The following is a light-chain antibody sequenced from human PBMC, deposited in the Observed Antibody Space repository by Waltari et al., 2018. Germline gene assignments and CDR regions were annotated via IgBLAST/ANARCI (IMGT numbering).Light chain of an antibody. CDR3: QHYVRLPAT. V-gene: IGKV3-20*01. CDR2: DAS. Sequence: EIVLTQSPGTLSLSPGERATLSCRASQSVSRSLTWYQQKPGQARRLLIYDASSRATGIPDRFSGSGSGTDCSLSISRLQPEDCAVYYCQHYVRLPATFGQGTKVEIK. J-gene: IGKJ1*01. CDR1: QSVSRS.